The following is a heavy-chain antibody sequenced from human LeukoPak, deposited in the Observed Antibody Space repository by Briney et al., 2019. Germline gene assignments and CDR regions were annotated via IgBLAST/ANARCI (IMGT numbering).Heavy chain of an antibody. CDR3: ARELDLIVVVPAATHFDY. V-gene: IGHV3-48*01. D-gene: IGHD2-2*01. CDR2: ISSSSSTI. CDR1: GFTFSSYS. Sequence: GGSLRLSCAASGFTFSSYSMNWVRQAPGKGLEWVSYISSSSSTIYYADSVKGRFTISRDNAKNSLYLQMNSLRAEDTAVYYCARELDLIVVVPAATHFDYWGQGTLVTVSS. J-gene: IGHJ4*02.